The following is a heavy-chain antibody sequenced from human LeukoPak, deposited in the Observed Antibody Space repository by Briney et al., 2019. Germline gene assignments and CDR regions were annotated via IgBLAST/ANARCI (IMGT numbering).Heavy chain of an antibody. Sequence: GASVKVSLLSSGYTFPEYYMLAVRQAPGQGLEWMGWINPNSGGTNYAQKFQGRVTMTRDTSISTAYMELSRLRSDDTAVYYCASALRLICSWSPWYFDLWGRGTLVTVSS. CDR1: GYTFPEYY. D-gene: IGHD6-13*01. CDR2: INPNSGGT. J-gene: IGHJ2*01. CDR3: ASALRLICSWSPWYFDL. V-gene: IGHV1-2*02.